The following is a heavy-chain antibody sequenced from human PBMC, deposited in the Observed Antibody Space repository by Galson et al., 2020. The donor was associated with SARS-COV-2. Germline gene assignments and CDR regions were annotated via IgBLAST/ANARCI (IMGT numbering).Heavy chain of an antibody. V-gene: IGHV3-7*01. Sequence: GESLKISCGASGFTFGTYWMTWVRQAPGKGLEWVANIKQDGTEIHYVDSVKGRFTISRDNTKNSLYLQMSSLRAEDTAIFYCARVLPLAGSEGLDYWGQGTLVTVSS. CDR3: ARVLPLAGSEGLDY. CDR1: GFTFGTYW. CDR2: IKQDGTEI. J-gene: IGHJ4*02.